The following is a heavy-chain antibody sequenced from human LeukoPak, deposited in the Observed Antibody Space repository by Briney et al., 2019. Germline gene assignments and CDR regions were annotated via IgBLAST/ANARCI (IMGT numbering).Heavy chain of an antibody. CDR3: ARNESRLGTTGLNDFFDD. V-gene: IGHV4-39*01. J-gene: IGHJ4*02. CDR1: GGSISRRSDN. Sequence: SETLSLTCTATGGSISRRSDNWGRIRPPPGKGLEWIGSIYYSGSTYYNPSFKSRVTISVDTSKNQFSLQLSYVTAADTAVYYCARNESRLGTTGLNDFFDDWGQGSLVTVSS. D-gene: IGHD1-26*01. CDR2: IYYSGST.